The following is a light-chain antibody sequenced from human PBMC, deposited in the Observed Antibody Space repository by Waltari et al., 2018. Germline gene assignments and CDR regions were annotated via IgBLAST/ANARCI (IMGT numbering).Light chain of an antibody. V-gene: IGKV3-20*01. CDR3: QQYGGSPRT. CDR2: AAS. CDR1: QSVSSNY. Sequence: EIVLTQSPGTLSLSPGERATLSCRASQSVSSNYLAWYQQKSGQAPRLLIFAASSRATGIPDRVSGSGSGTDFTLTIRRLEPEDFAVYYCQQYGGSPRTFGQGTKLEIK. J-gene: IGKJ2*01.